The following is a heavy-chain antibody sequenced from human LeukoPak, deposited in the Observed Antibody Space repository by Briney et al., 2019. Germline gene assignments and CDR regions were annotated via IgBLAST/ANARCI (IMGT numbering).Heavy chain of an antibody. CDR1: GGSISSGSYY. J-gene: IGHJ6*03. CDR2: IYYSGST. Sequence: SETLSLTCTVSGGSISSGSYYWSWIRQPPGKGLEWIGSIYYSGSTYYNPSLKSRVTISVDTSKNQFSLKLSSVTAADTAVFYCARLSMSYYFYMDVWGKGTTVTVSS. CDR3: ARLSMSYYFYMDV. D-gene: IGHD3-3*02. V-gene: IGHV4-39*01.